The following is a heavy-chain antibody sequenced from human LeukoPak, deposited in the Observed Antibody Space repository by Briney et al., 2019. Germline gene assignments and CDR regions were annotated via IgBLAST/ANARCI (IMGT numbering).Heavy chain of an antibody. J-gene: IGHJ4*02. V-gene: IGHV3-30-3*01. CDR2: ISYDGSNK. D-gene: IGHD3-22*01. CDR1: GFTFSSYA. Sequence: GRSLRLSCAASGFTFSSYAMHWVRQAPGKGLEWVAVISYDGSNKYYADSVKGRFTISRDNAKNSLYLQMNSLRAEDTAVYYCARPYYFDSGAYSHFDYWGPGTLVTVSA. CDR3: ARPYYFDSGAYSHFDY.